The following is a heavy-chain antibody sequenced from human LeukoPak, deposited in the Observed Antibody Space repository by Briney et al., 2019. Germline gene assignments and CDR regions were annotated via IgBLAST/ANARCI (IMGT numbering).Heavy chain of an antibody. D-gene: IGHD2-2*01. CDR3: AKVRQDIVVVPAADY. CDR1: GFTFSSYG. Sequence: GRSLRLSCAASGFTFSSYGMHWVRQAPGKGLEWVAVISYDGSNKYYADSVKGRFTISRDNSKNTLYLQMNSLRAEDTAVYYCAKVRQDIVVVPAADYWSQGTLVTVSS. J-gene: IGHJ4*02. CDR2: ISYDGSNK. V-gene: IGHV3-30*18.